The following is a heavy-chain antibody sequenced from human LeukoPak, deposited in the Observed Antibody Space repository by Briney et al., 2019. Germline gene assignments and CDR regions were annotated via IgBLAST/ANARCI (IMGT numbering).Heavy chain of an antibody. CDR1: GFTFSGSA. CDR2: IRSKANGYTT. J-gene: IGHJ3*02. Sequence: GGSLRLSCAASGFTFSGSAMHWVRQAPGKGLEWVGRIRSKANGYTTAYGASVKGRFTISRDDLKRTTYVQMKSLKIEDTAVYYCTRLAGGDAFDIWGPGTMVTVSS. CDR3: TRLAGGDAFDI. D-gene: IGHD2-15*01. V-gene: IGHV3-73*01.